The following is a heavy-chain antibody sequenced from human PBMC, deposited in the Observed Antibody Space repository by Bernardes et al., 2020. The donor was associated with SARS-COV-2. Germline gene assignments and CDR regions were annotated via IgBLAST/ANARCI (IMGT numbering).Heavy chain of an antibody. Sequence: GGSLRLSCAASGFAFYNYGLSWLRQTPGNGLEWVSGLSGCGEHTYYRDSVKGRFTIFRDNSNSILYLQMNSLRVEDTGKYYCAKEKGTVGLTWFDPWGQGTQVIVSS. CDR3: AKEKGTVGLTWFDP. V-gene: IGHV3-23*02. J-gene: IGHJ5*02. CDR2: LSGCGEHT. CDR1: GFAFYNYG. D-gene: IGHD4-4*01.